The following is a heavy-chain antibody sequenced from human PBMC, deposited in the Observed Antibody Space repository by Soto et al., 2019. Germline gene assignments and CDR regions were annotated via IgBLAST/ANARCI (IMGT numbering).Heavy chain of an antibody. CDR1: GFSLSTTGKS. V-gene: IGHV2-5*02. J-gene: IGHJ4*02. CDR2: IYWDDDK. D-gene: IGHD3-16*01. Sequence: QITLKESGPTLVKPTQTLTLTCTFSGFSLSTTGKSVAWIRQPPGKALEWLSVIYWDDDKRYSPSLNTRLTIATDTSKNQVVRKLTNMDPSDTGTYYCAHSRGDGDYFPYWSQGTIVSVSS. CDR3: AHSRGDGDYFPY.